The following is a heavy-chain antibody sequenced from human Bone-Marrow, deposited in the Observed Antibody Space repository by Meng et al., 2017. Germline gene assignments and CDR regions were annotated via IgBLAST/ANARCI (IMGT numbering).Heavy chain of an antibody. J-gene: IGHJ5*02. CDR1: GFTFSSYD. CDR3: ARGRKFDSSGGGEGGWFDP. D-gene: IGHD6-19*01. CDR2: IGTAGDT. Sequence: GESLKISCTASGFTFSSYDMHWVRQATGKGLEWVSAIGTAGDTYYPGSVKGRFTISRENAKNSLYLQMNSLRAGDTAVYYCARGRKFDSSGGGEGGWFDPWGQGTLVTVSS. V-gene: IGHV3-13*01.